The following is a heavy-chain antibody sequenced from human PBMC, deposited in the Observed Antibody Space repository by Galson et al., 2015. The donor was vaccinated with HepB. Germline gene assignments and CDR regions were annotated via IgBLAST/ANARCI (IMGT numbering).Heavy chain of an antibody. J-gene: IGHJ1*01. Sequence: SLRLSCAASGFTFSSYAMHWVRQAPGKGLEWVAVISYDGSNKYYADSVKGRFTISRDNSKNTLYLQMNSLRAEDTAVYYCARDGPNYGDYGEYFQHWGQGTLVTVSS. CDR2: ISYDGSNK. CDR3: ARDGPNYGDYGEYFQH. D-gene: IGHD4-17*01. CDR1: GFTFSSYA. V-gene: IGHV3-30-3*01.